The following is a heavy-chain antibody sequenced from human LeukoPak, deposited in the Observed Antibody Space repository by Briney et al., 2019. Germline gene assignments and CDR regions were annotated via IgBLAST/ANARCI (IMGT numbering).Heavy chain of an antibody. V-gene: IGHV3-74*01. CDR3: ARDPFGSGSS. CDR2: ISNDGSTT. J-gene: IGHJ4*02. Sequence: GGSLSLSCAASGFTFNTYWMHWVRQALGKGLVWVSRISNDGSTTSYADSVKGRFTISRDNAKNTLYLQMNSLKAEDAAVFHCARDPFGSGSSWGQGTLVTVSS. CDR1: GFTFNTYW. D-gene: IGHD3-10*01.